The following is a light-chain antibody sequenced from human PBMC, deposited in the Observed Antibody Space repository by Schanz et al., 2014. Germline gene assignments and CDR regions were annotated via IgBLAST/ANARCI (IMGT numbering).Light chain of an antibody. CDR1: SSDVGRHDS. Sequence: QSALTQPASVSGSPGQSITISCAGTSSDVGRHDSVSWYQHHPGKAPKLIIFNVSVRPSGVSNRFSASKSGNTASLTISGLRAEDEADYYCSSYTPSSTTLYVFGTGTKLTVL. V-gene: IGLV2-14*03. CDR3: SSYTPSSTTLYV. CDR2: NVS. J-gene: IGLJ1*01.